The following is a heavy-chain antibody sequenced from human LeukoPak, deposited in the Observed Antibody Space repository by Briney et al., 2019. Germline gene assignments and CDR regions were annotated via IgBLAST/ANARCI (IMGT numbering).Heavy chain of an antibody. Sequence: SETLSLTCGVSGASISSYYWSWIRQPPGKGLEWIGYILYSGDSNYSPSLKSRITMSVDTSKNQFSLRLTSVTAADTAVYYCAKRVPYNGGWVFDYWGQGILVSVSS. D-gene: IGHD6-19*01. J-gene: IGHJ4*02. CDR2: ILYSGDS. V-gene: IGHV4-59*08. CDR1: GASISSYY. CDR3: AKRVPYNGGWVFDY.